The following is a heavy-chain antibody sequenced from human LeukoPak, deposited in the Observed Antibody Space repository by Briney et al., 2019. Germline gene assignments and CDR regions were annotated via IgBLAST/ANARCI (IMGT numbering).Heavy chain of an antibody. CDR2: IRRNSTYI. V-gene: IGHV3-21*01. CDR1: GFTFNIYS. D-gene: IGHD6-19*01. CDR3: AKDSGWWPHILYYFDY. Sequence: GGSLRLSCSASGFTFNIYSMNWVRQAPGKGLQWVSSIRRNSTYIYYADSVKGRFTISRDNAKNSLYLQMNSLRAEDTAVYYCAKDSGWWPHILYYFDYWGQGTLVTVSS. J-gene: IGHJ4*02.